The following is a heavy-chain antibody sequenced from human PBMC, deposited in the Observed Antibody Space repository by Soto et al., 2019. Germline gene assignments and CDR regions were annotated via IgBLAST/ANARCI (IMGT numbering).Heavy chain of an antibody. CDR3: ARSGHNDYGDYVFLFDY. D-gene: IGHD4-17*01. V-gene: IGHV1-69*13. Sequence: ASVKVSCKASGGTFSSYAISWVRQAPGQGLEWMGGIIPIFGTANYAQKFQGRVTITADESTSTAFMELSSLRSEDTAEYYCARSGHNDYGDYVFLFDYWGQGTLVTVSS. CDR2: IIPIFGTA. J-gene: IGHJ4*02. CDR1: GGTFSSYA.